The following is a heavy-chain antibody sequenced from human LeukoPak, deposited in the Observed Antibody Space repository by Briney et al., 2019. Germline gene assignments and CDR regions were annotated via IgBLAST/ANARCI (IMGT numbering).Heavy chain of an antibody. D-gene: IGHD5-24*01. CDR2: ISAYNGNT. Sequence: GASVKVSCKASGYTFTSYGISWVRQAPGQGLEWMGWISAYNGNTNYAQKLQGRVTMTTDTSTSTAYMALNSLRSEDTAVYFCARAMGMATINQVGRYFDLWGRGTLVTVSS. V-gene: IGHV1-18*01. CDR1: GYTFTSYG. J-gene: IGHJ2*01. CDR3: ARAMGMATINQVGRYFDL.